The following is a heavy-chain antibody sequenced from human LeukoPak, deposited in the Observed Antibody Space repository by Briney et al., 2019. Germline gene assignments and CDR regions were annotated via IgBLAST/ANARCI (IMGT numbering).Heavy chain of an antibody. D-gene: IGHD5-18*01. CDR3: AREQLDTAMVHYFDY. CDR1: GFTFDDYG. J-gene: IGHJ4*02. CDR2: INGNGGST. Sequence: GGSLRLSCAASGFTFDDYGMSWVRQAPGKGLEWVSGINGNGGSTGYADSVKGRFTISRDNAKNSLYLQMNSLRAEDTALYYCAREQLDTAMVHYFDYWGQGTLVTVSS. V-gene: IGHV3-20*04.